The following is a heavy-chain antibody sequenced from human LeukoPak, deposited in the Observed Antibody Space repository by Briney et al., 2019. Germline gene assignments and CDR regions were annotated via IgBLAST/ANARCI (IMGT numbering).Heavy chain of an antibody. V-gene: IGHV3-9*01. CDR1: GFTFDDYA. Sequence: GRSLRLSCAASGFTFDDYAMHWVRQAPGKGLEWVSGISWNSGSIGYADSVKGRFTISRDNAKNSLYLQMNSLRAEDTALYYCAKAIKGYSSSWYSPNYYYGMDVWGQGTTVTVSS. J-gene: IGHJ6*02. CDR3: AKAIKGYSSSWYSPNYYYGMDV. D-gene: IGHD6-13*01. CDR2: ISWNSGSI.